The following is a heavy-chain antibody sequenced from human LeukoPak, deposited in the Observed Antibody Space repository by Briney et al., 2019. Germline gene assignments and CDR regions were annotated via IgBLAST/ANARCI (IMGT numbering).Heavy chain of an antibody. CDR3: ARDYGSGSYYTPLDY. V-gene: IGHV1-18*01. CDR2: ISAYNGNT. J-gene: IGHJ4*02. Sequence: GASVKVSCKASGYTFTSYGISWVRQAPGQGLEWMGWISAYNGNTSYAQKLQGRVTMTTDTSTSTAYMELRSLRSDDTAVYYCARDYGSGSYYTPLDYCGQGTLVTVSS. D-gene: IGHD3-10*01. CDR1: GYTFTSYG.